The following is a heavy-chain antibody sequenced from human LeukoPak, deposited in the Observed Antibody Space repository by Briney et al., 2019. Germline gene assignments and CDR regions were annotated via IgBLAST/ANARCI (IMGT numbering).Heavy chain of an antibody. Sequence: SQALSLTCTVSGGSISSGGYYWGWIRQPPGQGLEWIGSIYYSGSTYYNPSLKSRVTISVDTSKNQFSLKLSSVTAADTAVYYCARVRARDGPFYYYYYMNVWGKGTTVTVSS. CDR1: GGSISSGGYY. D-gene: IGHD5-24*01. CDR2: IYYSGST. V-gene: IGHV4-39*07. CDR3: ARVRARDGPFYYYYYMNV. J-gene: IGHJ6*03.